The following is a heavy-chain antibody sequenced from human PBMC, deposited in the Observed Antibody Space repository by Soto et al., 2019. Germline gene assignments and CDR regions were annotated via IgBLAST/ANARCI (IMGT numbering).Heavy chain of an antibody. CDR1: GFGVSNSC. CDR3: ARGAFD. V-gene: IGHV3-66*01. J-gene: IGHJ4*02. CDR2: MCPGDER. Sequence: EMQVMESGGGLVRPGGSLRLSCTGSGFGVSNSCMNWVRQVPGKGLEWVSVMCPGDERYYVDSVNGRFTISRDNSKNTVYLQMDTLRVEDTAVYYCARGAFDWGQGTLVTVSS.